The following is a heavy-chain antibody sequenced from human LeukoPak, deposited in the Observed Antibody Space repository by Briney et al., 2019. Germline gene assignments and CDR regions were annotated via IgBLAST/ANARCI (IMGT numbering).Heavy chain of an antibody. J-gene: IGHJ3*02. CDR2: INHSGST. CDR3: ARDLRPDAFDI. CDR1: GGSFSGYY. Sequence: SETLSLTCAVYGGSFSGYYWSWIRQPPGKGLEWIGEINHSGSTNYNPSLKSRVTISVDTSENQFSLKLSSVTAADTAVYYCARDLRPDAFDIWGQGTMVTVSS. V-gene: IGHV4-34*01.